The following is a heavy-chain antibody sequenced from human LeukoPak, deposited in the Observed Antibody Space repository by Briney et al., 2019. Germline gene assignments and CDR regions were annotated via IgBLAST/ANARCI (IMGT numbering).Heavy chain of an antibody. Sequence: GRSLRLSCAASGFTFDDYAMHWARQAPGKGLEWVSGISWNSGSIGYADSVKGRFTISRDNAKNSLYLQMNSLRAEDTALYYCAKAGIAVAGTDVYFDYWGQGTLVTVSS. CDR2: ISWNSGSI. CDR1: GFTFDDYA. CDR3: AKAGIAVAGTDVYFDY. J-gene: IGHJ4*02. V-gene: IGHV3-9*01. D-gene: IGHD6-19*01.